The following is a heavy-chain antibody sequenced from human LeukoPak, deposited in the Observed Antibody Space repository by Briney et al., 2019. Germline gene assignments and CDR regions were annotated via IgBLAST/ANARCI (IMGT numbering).Heavy chain of an antibody. CDR1: GFTFSSYA. V-gene: IGHV3-53*01. Sequence: PGGSLRLSCTASGFTFSSYAMSWVRQAPGKGLEWVSVIYSGGSTYYADSVKGRFTISRDNSKNTLYLQMNSLRAEDTAVYYCATVQYSGIHYWGQGTLVTVSS. CDR3: ATVQYSGIHY. CDR2: IYSGGST. D-gene: IGHD1-26*01. J-gene: IGHJ4*02.